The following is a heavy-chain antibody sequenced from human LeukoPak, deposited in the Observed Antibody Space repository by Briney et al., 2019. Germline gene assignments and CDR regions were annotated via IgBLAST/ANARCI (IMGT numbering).Heavy chain of an antibody. CDR1: GFTFDDYG. CDR2: INWNGGST. Sequence: GGSLRLSCAASGFTFDDYGMSWVRQAPGKGLEWVSGINWNGGSTGYADSVKGRFTISRDNAKNSLYLQMNSLRAEDTALYYCAKDIGSGSYRGIDYWGQGTLVTVSS. CDR3: AKDIGSGSYRGIDY. J-gene: IGHJ4*02. V-gene: IGHV3-20*04. D-gene: IGHD3-10*01.